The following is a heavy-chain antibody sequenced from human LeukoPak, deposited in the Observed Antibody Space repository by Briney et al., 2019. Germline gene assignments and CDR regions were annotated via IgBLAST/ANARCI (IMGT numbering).Heavy chain of an antibody. Sequence: GGSLRLSCAASGFAFRSYWMTWVRQAPGKGLEWVANIKHDGTEQYFVDSVKGRFTISRDNAKNSLFLQMNSLRAEDTAVYYCARSYSRVGFDFWGQGTLVTVSS. J-gene: IGHJ4*02. D-gene: IGHD6-13*01. V-gene: IGHV3-7*04. CDR3: ARSYSRVGFDF. CDR1: GFAFRSYW. CDR2: IKHDGTEQ.